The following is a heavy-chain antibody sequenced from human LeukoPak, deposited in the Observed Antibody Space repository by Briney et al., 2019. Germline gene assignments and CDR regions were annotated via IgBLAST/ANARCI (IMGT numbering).Heavy chain of an antibody. J-gene: IGHJ6*03. V-gene: IGHV1-46*01. CDR1: GYNFISNY. D-gene: IGHD2-8*01. Sequence: ASVKVSCKASGYNFISNYMHWVRQAPGQGLEWMGIINPSGGSTSYAQKFQDRVTMTRDTSTSTVYMELSSLKSEDTAVYYCAREYVVLVDAVRYYYYMDVWGKGTTVTVSS. CDR3: AREYVVLVDAVRYYYYMDV. CDR2: INPSGGST.